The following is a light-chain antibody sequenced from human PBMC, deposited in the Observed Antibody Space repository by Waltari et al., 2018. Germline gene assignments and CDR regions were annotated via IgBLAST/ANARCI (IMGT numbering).Light chain of an antibody. CDR1: QSISTW. CDR2: MAS. V-gene: IGKV1-5*03. CDR3: QNYNCYPVS. Sequence: DIQMTQSPSTLSASVGDRVTITCRAGQSISTWLAWNQQKPGKAHKLLIYMASSVESGVSSRFSGSGSGTEFTLSISSLQPADSATYYCQNYNCYPVSFGGGTKVEIK. J-gene: IGKJ4*01.